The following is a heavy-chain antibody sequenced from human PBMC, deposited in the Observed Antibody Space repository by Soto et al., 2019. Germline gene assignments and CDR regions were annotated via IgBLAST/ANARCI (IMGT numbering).Heavy chain of an antibody. J-gene: IGHJ5*02. CDR1: AGTSRRYY. CDR3: ARDHSYSSSSRNWFGP. CDR2: INHSGST. V-gene: IGHV4-34*01. D-gene: IGHD6-6*01. Sequence: PETRSDTWTVSAGTSRRYYWIWFRHPPEKRLEWIGEINHSGSTNYNPSLKSRVTISVDTSKNQFSLKLSSVTAAATAVYYGARDHSYSSSSRNWFGPWGQGTLVTVS.